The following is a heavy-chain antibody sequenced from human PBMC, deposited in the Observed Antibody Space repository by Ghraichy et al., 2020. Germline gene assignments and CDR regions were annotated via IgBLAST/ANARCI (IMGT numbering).Heavy chain of an antibody. D-gene: IGHD3-16*01. CDR1: GDSFSSNNYL. CDR3: ARDSLYGNWVDP. Sequence: SETLSLTCIVSGDSFSSNNYLCGWVRQPPGKGLEWIGYIYHSGSTSYNPSLKSRVTISVDKSKNQFSLKLRSVTAADTAVYYCARDSLYGNWVDPWGQGTLVTVSS. CDR2: IYHSGST. V-gene: IGHV4-39*07. J-gene: IGHJ5*02.